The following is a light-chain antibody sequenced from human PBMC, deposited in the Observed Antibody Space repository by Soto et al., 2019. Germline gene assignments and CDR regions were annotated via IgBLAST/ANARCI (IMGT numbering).Light chain of an antibody. J-gene: IGKJ3*01. CDR3: QHYNTYSGT. CDR1: QSINTW. Sequence: DIQKTKCPSTLSASVGGRDTITCRASQSINTWLAWYQQKPGKAPKLLIYRASTLESGVPSRFSGSGSGTEFTLTISSLQPDDFSTYYCQHYNTYSGTFGPGTKVDI. V-gene: IGKV1-5*03. CDR2: RAS.